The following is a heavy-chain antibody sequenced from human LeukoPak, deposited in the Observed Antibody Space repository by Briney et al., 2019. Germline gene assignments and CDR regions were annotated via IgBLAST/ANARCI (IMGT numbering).Heavy chain of an antibody. CDR2: INPSGGST. Sequence: ASVKVSCKASGYTFTSYYMHWVRQAPGQGLEWMGIINPSGGSTSYAQKFQGRVTMTRDTSTSTLYMELSSLRTEHTAVYYCARVGRSSYGAFDYWGQGTLVTVSS. CDR1: GYTFTSYY. D-gene: IGHD4-17*01. J-gene: IGHJ4*02. CDR3: ARVGRSSYGAFDY. V-gene: IGHV1-46*01.